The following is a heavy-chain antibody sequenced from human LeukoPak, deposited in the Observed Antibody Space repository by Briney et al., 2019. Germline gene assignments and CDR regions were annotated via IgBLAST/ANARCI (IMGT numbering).Heavy chain of an antibody. Sequence: GGSLRLSCAASGFTFSSYSMNWVRQAPGKGLEWVSSISSSSSYIYYADSVKGRFTISRDNAKNSLYLQMNSLRAEDTAVYYCARSVTTYPNAFDIWGQGTMVTVSS. D-gene: IGHD1-1*01. J-gene: IGHJ3*02. V-gene: IGHV3-21*01. CDR3: ARSVTTYPNAFDI. CDR1: GFTFSSYS. CDR2: ISSSSSYI.